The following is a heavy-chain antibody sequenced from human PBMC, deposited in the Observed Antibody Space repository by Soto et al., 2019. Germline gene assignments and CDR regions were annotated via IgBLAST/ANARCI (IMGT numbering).Heavy chain of an antibody. V-gene: IGHV3-23*01. D-gene: IGHD2-2*01. Sequence: SGGALRLSRAASWFTFCSYSLNLGRQPPGKGLEWVSTITGSGGGTYYADSVKGRFTISRDNSKNTLYLQMNSLRAEDTAVYYCAKQPASIRTFDYWGQGALVTAPQ. CDR2: ITGSGGGT. CDR3: AKQPASIRTFDY. CDR1: WFTFCSYS. J-gene: IGHJ4*02.